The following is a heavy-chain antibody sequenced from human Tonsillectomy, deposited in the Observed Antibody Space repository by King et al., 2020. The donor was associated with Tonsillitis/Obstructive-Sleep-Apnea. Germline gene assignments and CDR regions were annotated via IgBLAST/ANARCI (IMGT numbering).Heavy chain of an antibody. CDR1: GGSIISNY. D-gene: IGHD3-10*01. CDR2: MYYTGSI. J-gene: IGHJ6*02. Sequence: VQLQESGPGLVRPSETLSLTCSVSGGSIISNYWSWIRQPPGKGLEWIGYMYYTGSINYNPSLKSRGTISVDTSKNQFSLKLNSGTAADTAVYYCAGDRGRVYYYGMDVWGQGTTVTVSS. V-gene: IGHV4-59*01. CDR3: AGDRGRVYYYGMDV.